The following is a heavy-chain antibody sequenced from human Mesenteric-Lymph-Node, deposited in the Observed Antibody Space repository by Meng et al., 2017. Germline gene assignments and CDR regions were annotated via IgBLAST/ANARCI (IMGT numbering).Heavy chain of an antibody. CDR2: IKKDGSEK. D-gene: IGHD5-12*01. CDR3: AKDIREPARWGAGEAPHSGDY. J-gene: IGHJ4*02. CDR1: GFTFSNYW. V-gene: IGHV3-7*03. Sequence: GGSLRPSCAGSGFTFSNYWMTWARQAPGKGLEWVANIKKDGSEKYNVDSVKGRFTISRDNSKNTLFMQINSRKPEDTAVYYCAKDIREPARWGAGEAPHSGDYWGQGTLVTVSS.